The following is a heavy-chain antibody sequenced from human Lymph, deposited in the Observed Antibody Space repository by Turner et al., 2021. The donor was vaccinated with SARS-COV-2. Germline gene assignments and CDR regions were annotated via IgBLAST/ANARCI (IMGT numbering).Heavy chain of an antibody. V-gene: IGHV3-33*01. J-gene: IGHJ4*02. D-gene: IGHD7-27*01. Sequence: QVQLVESGGGVVQPGRSLRLSCAASGFTFSIYGMHWVRQAPGKGLEWVAVIWYDGTNKDYADSVKGRFTISRDNSKNTLYLQMNSLRGEDTAVDYCARGSGAGDYWGQGTLVTVSS. CDR2: IWYDGTNK. CDR1: GFTFSIYG. CDR3: ARGSGAGDY.